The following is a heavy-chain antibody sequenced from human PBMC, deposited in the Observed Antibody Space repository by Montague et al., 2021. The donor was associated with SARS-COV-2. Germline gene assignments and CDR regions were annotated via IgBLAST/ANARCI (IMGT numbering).Heavy chain of an antibody. D-gene: IGHD6-19*01. V-gene: IGHV4-59*01. CDR3: ARGSGWMGNAFDI. J-gene: IGHJ3*02. CDR2: IYYNGST. Sequence: SETLSLTCTVSGGSISSYYCSWIRQPPGPGLELIWYIYYNGSTNSNPSLKSRVTITVDTSKTQSSPKLSSVTAADTAVYYCARGSGWMGNAFDIWGQGTMVTVSS. CDR1: GGSISSYY.